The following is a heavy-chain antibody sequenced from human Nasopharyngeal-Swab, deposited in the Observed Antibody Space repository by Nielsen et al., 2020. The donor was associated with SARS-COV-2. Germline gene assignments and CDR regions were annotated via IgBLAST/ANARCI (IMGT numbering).Heavy chain of an antibody. V-gene: IGHV3-11*05. CDR2: ISSSTTNA. CDR1: GFTFTDYY. D-gene: IGHD5-18*01. CDR3: ARATRLWLPADY. Sequence: GSLRLSCEASGFTFTDYYMTWIRQPPGKGLEWISYISSSTTNANSADSVRGRFTISRDNTKNSVYLQMNTLRAEGTAVYYCARATRLWLPADYWGQGTLVTVSS. J-gene: IGHJ4*02.